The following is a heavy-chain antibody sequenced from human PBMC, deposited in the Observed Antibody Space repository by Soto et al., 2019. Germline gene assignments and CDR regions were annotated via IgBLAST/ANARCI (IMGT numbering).Heavy chain of an antibody. V-gene: IGHV3-72*01. CDR3: VKDPTDYGDNY. Sequence: EVQLVESGGGLVQPGGSLRLSCAGSGFTLSDHYIDWVRQAPGKGLEWVGRSRDKAQGYSTAYAASVKGRFTTSRDESKNSVYLQMNSLKTEDTAVYYCVKDPTDYGDNYWGQGTLVTVSS. CDR2: SRDKAQGYST. CDR1: GFTLSDHY. J-gene: IGHJ4*02. D-gene: IGHD4-17*01.